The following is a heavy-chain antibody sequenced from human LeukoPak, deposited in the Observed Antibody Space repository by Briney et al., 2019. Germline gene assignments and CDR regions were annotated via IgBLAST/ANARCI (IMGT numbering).Heavy chain of an antibody. CDR2: IYHSGST. J-gene: IGHJ4*02. V-gene: IGHV4-38-2*02. Sequence: PSETLSLTCTVSGYSISSGYYWGWIRQPPGKGLEWIESIYHSGSTYYNPSLKSRVTISVDTSKNQFSLKLSSVTAADTAVYYCARALGRRDGYNYLQNFDYWGQGTLVTVSS. CDR1: GYSISSGYY. D-gene: IGHD5-24*01. CDR3: ARALGRRDGYNYLQNFDY.